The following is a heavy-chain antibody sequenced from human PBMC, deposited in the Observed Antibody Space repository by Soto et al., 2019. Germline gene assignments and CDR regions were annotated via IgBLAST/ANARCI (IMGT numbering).Heavy chain of an antibody. J-gene: IGHJ5*02. Sequence: SETLSLTCTVSGGSISSGDYSWSWIRQPPGKGLECIAYIYSNGSAYYNPSLKSRVTVLVDTSRNQFSLTLRYVTAADTAVYYCARDTGSGPSWFDPWGHGTLVTVSS. CDR3: ARDTGSGPSWFDP. D-gene: IGHD3-10*01. V-gene: IGHV4-30-4*01. CDR1: GGSISSGDYS. CDR2: IYSNGSA.